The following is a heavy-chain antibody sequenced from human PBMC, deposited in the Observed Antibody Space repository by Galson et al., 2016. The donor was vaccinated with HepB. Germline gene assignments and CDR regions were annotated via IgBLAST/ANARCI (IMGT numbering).Heavy chain of an antibody. Sequence: SLRLSCAASGFGVGKSYMSWVRRAPGKGLEWVAIIYSGGKTYYADSVKGRFSISRDNAKNTLSLQMNSLRVEDTAVYYCAKGNYDSSGHYYEGDYLDYWGQGTLVTVSS. CDR2: IYSGGKT. V-gene: IGHV3-53*01. J-gene: IGHJ4*02. CDR3: AKGNYDSSGHYYEGDYLDY. D-gene: IGHD3-22*01. CDR1: GFGVGKSY.